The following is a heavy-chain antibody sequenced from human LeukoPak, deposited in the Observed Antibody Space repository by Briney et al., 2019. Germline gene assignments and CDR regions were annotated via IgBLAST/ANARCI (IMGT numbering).Heavy chain of an antibody. V-gene: IGHV3-23*01. CDR1: GFTFSSYA. D-gene: IGHD3-3*01. CDR2: ISGSGGST. Sequence: GGSLRLSRAASGFTFSSYAMSWVRQAPGKGLEWVSAISGSGGSTYYADSVKGRFTISRDNSKNTLYLQMNSLRAEDTAVYYCAKDFTGSYDFWSGYYLAFDIWGQGTMVTVSS. CDR3: AKDFTGSYDFWSGYYLAFDI. J-gene: IGHJ3*02.